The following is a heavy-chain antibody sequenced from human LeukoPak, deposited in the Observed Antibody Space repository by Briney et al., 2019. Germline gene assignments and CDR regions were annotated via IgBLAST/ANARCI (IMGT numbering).Heavy chain of an antibody. J-gene: IGHJ4*02. CDR1: GYTFTGYY. Sequence: ASVKVSCKASGYTFTGYYMHLVRQAPGQGLEWMGYIYPNSGATKYAQKFQGRVTMTRDTSISTAYMELSGLRSDGTAVYYCGTLLSNGPFDYWGQGSLVTVSS. V-gene: IGHV1-2*02. CDR2: IYPNSGAT. CDR3: GTLLSNGPFDY.